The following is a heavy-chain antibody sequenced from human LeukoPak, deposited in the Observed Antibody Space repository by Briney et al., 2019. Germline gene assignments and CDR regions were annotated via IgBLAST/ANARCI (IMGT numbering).Heavy chain of an antibody. D-gene: IGHD2-2*01. CDR2: INPNSGGT. J-gene: IGHJ4*02. V-gene: IGHV1-2*02. Sequence: APVKVSCKASGYTFTGYYMHWVRQAPGQGLEWMGWINPNSGGTNYAQKFQGRVTMTRDTSISTAYMELSRLRSDDTAVYYCARRDIVVVPAAINYFDYWGQGTLVTVSS. CDR1: GYTFTGYY. CDR3: ARRDIVVVPAAINYFDY.